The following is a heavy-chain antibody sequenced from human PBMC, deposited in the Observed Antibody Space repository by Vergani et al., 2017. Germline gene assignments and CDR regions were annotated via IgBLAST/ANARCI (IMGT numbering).Heavy chain of an antibody. CDR1: GYTFTGYY. J-gene: IGHJ3*02. Sequence: QVQLVQSGAEVKKPGASVKVSCKASGYTFTGYYMHWVRQAPGQGLEWMGWINPNSGGTNYAQKFQGRVTMTEDTSTDTAYMELSSLRSEDTAVYYCARDRVVGGTHDAFDIWGQGTMVTGSS. CDR3: ARDRVVGGTHDAFDI. CDR2: INPNSGGT. V-gene: IGHV1-2*02. D-gene: IGHD2-2*01.